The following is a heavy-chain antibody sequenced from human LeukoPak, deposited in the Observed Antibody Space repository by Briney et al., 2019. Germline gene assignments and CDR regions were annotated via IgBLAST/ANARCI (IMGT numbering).Heavy chain of an antibody. CDR3: ANARLVVTAAEY. D-gene: IGHD2-21*02. CDR1: GFTFSSYG. CDR2: ISGSGGST. V-gene: IGHV3-23*01. Sequence: GGSLRLSCAASGFTFSSYGMSWVRQAPGKGLEWVSAISGSGGSTYYADSVKGRFTISRDNSKNTLYLQMNSLRAEDTAVYYCANARLVVTAAEYWGQGTLVTVSS. J-gene: IGHJ4*02.